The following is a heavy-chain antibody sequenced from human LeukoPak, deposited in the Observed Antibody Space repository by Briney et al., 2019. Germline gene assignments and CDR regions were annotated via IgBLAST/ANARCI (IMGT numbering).Heavy chain of an antibody. J-gene: IGHJ4*02. CDR1: GGSISSGGYS. CDR2: IYHSGST. V-gene: IGHV4-30-2*01. CDR3: AREGGPDWKVRVN. Sequence: PSQTLSLTCAVSGGSISSGGYSWSWIRQPPGKGLEWIGYIYHSGSTYYNPSLKSRVTISVDRSKNQFSLKLSSVTAADTAVYYCAREGGPDWKVRVNWGQGTLVTVSS. D-gene: IGHD1-1*01.